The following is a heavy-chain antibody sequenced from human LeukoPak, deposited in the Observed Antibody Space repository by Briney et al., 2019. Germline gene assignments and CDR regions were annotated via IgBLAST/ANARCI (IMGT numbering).Heavy chain of an antibody. CDR2: IYPGDSDT. CDR1: GYRFTYYC. CDR3: ARGAAGTTPDYYYFGLDV. V-gene: IGHV5-51*01. Sequence: GESLKIPCKGSGYRFTYYCIGWVRQMPGKGLEWMGIIYPGDSDTRYSPSFQGQVTISADKSINTAHLQWSSLKASDTAMYYCARGAAGTTPDYYYFGLDVWGQGTTVRVSS. J-gene: IGHJ6*02. D-gene: IGHD1-7*01.